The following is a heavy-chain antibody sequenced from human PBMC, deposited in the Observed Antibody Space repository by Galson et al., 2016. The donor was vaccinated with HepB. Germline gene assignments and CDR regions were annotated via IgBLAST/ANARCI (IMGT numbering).Heavy chain of an antibody. Sequence: SLRLSCAPSGFTFSSYAMHWVRQAPGKGLEWVALISYDGNDQYYADSVRGRFTISRDSSKNTVFLQMNSLRAEDTAVYYCARALIVVINGADYWGQGTRVTVSS. CDR2: ISYDGNDQ. V-gene: IGHV3-30*03. CDR3: ARALIVVINGADY. CDR1: GFTFSSYA. J-gene: IGHJ4*02. D-gene: IGHD3-22*01.